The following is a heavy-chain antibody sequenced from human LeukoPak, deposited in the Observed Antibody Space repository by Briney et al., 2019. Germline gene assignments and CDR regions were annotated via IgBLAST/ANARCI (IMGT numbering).Heavy chain of an antibody. CDR2: IRSDGSNK. CDR3: AKDQRSKPSPLDY. V-gene: IGHV3-30*02. Sequence: GGSLRLSCAASGFTFSSYGMHWVRQAPGKGLEWVAFIRSDGSNKYYADSVKGRFTISRDNSKNTLYLQMNSLRAEDTAVYYCAKDQRSKPSPLDYWGQGTLVTVSS. CDR1: GFTFSSYG. D-gene: IGHD1-14*01. J-gene: IGHJ4*02.